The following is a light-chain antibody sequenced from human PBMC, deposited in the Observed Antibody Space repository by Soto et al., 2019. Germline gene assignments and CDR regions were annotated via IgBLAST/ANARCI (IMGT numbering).Light chain of an antibody. CDR2: GAS. V-gene: IGKV1-39*01. CDR1: QSISTY. J-gene: IGKJ4*01. Sequence: DIQMTQSPSSLSASIGDRITITCRASQSISTYLNWYQQKPGKAPNLLIYGASTLQSGVPSRFSGRGSATDFTLTISRLQPEDFATYYCQQSFITPPLTFGGGTKVDIE. CDR3: QQSFITPPLT.